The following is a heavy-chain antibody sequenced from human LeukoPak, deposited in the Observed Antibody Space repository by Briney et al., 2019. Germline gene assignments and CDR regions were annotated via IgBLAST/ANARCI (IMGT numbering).Heavy chain of an antibody. CDR3: AAPRADGYNYWGWNFDY. J-gene: IGHJ4*02. Sequence: PGGSLRLSCAASGFTFNIYGMNWVRQAPGKGLEWVSGITGNGGGIYYADSVKGRFTISRDNSKNTLYLQMNSLRAEDTAVYYCAAPRADGYNYWGWNFDYWGQGTLVTVSS. CDR1: GFTFNIYG. V-gene: IGHV3-23*01. CDR2: ITGNGGGI. D-gene: IGHD5-24*01.